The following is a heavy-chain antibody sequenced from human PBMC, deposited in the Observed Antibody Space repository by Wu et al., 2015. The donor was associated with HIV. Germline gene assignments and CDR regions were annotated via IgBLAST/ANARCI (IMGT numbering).Heavy chain of an antibody. Sequence: QVQLVQSGAEVKKPGSSVKVSCKASGGTFSSYAISWVRQAPGQGLEWMGGIIPIFGTANYAQKFQGRVTITADESTSTAYMELSSLRSEDTAVYYCARTYYYDSKWLIHSTTFDYWGQGNPGHRLL. D-gene: IGHD3-22*01. CDR1: GGTFSSYA. J-gene: IGHJ4*02. V-gene: IGHV1-69*12. CDR3: ARTYYYDSKWLIHSTTFDY. CDR2: IIPIFGTA.